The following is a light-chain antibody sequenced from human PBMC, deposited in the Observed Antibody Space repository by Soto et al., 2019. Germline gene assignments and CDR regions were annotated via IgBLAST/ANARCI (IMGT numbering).Light chain of an antibody. V-gene: IGKV3-20*01. CDR1: QTIISNY. CDR2: GAS. CDR3: QQYTGSPWT. Sequence: DSVLTQSPVTLSLSPGERATLSCRATQTIISNYLAWYQQKPGQAPRLLIYGASRRATGIPDRFSGSGSGTDFTLTISRLEPEDFAVYYCQQYTGSPWTFGQGSKV. J-gene: IGKJ1*01.